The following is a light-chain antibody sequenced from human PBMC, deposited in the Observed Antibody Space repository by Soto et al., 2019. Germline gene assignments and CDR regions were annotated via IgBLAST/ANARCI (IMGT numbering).Light chain of an antibody. CDR2: EVI. Sequence: QSALTQPASVSGSPGQSITISCTGTSSDVGGYNYVSWYQQHPGKAPKLMIYEVINRPSGVSFRFSGSKSGSTASLTISGLQTEDEADYYCSSYTSTNTLVFGGGTQLTVL. J-gene: IGLJ2*01. CDR1: SSDVGGYNY. CDR3: SSYTSTNTLV. V-gene: IGLV2-14*01.